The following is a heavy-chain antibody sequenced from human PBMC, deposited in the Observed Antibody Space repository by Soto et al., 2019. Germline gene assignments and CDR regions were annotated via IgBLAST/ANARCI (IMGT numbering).Heavy chain of an antibody. CDR2: IYYSRTT. Sequence: KPSETLSRTCTNSGRSISSNNYHWGWSRQPPGKGLDWIGTIYYSRTTYYKPSLKSRVTISVDTSKNQFSLKLISVTAADTAVYYCARLHGYCISSSCHGHYAMDVWGQGTTVT. CDR3: ARLHGYCISSSCHGHYAMDV. D-gene: IGHD2-2*01. V-gene: IGHV4-39*01. J-gene: IGHJ6*02. CDR1: GRSISSNNYH.